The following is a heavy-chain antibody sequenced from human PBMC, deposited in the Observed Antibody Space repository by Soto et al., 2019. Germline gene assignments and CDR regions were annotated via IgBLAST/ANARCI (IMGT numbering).Heavy chain of an antibody. CDR1: GGSISSYY. Sequence: SETLSLTCTVSGGSISSYYWSWIRQPPGKGLEWIGYIYYSGSTNYNPSLKSRVTISVDTSKNQFSLKLSSVTAADTAVYYCAREAHPYSNYPNWFDPWGQGTLVTVSS. V-gene: IGHV4-59*01. J-gene: IGHJ5*02. CDR2: IYYSGST. D-gene: IGHD6-13*01. CDR3: AREAHPYSNYPNWFDP.